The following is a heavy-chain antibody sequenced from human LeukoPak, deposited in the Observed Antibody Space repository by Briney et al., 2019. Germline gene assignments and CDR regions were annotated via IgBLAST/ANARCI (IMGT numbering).Heavy chain of an antibody. V-gene: IGHV1-69*05. CDR3: ARAPYDSSGLYFDY. CDR1: GGTFSSYA. J-gene: IGHJ4*02. Sequence: GASVKVSCKASGGTFSSYAISWVRQAPGQGLEWMGGIIPIFGTANYAQKFQGRVTITTDESTSTACMELSSLRSEDTAVYYCARAPYDSSGLYFDYWGQGTLVTVSS. D-gene: IGHD3-22*01. CDR2: IIPIFGTA.